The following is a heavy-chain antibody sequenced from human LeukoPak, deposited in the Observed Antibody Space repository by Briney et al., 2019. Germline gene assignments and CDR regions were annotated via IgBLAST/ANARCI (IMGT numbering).Heavy chain of an antibody. Sequence: TGGSLRLSCAASGFTFSSYSMNWVRQAPGKGLEWVSSINSSSSYIYYADSVKGRFTISRDNAKNSLYLQMNSLRAEDTAVYYCARVPLGYCSGGSCYEPLYYFDYWGQGTLVTVSS. CDR3: ARVPLGYCSGGSCYEPLYYFDY. V-gene: IGHV3-21*01. CDR1: GFTFSSYS. CDR2: INSSSSYI. J-gene: IGHJ4*02. D-gene: IGHD2-15*01.